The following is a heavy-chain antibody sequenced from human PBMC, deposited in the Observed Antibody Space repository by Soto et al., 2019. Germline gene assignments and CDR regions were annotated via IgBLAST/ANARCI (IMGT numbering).Heavy chain of an antibody. CDR3: TTDIKTGIQLWAPPNFDY. J-gene: IGHJ4*02. V-gene: IGHV3-15*01. D-gene: IGHD5-18*01. CDR1: GFTFSNAW. Sequence: PGGSLRLSCAASGFTFSNAWMSWVRQAPGKGLEWVGRIKSKTDGGTTDYAAPVKGRFTISRDDSKNTLYLQMNSLKTEDTAVYYCTTDIKTGIQLWAPPNFDYWGQGTLVTVSS. CDR2: IKSKTDGGTT.